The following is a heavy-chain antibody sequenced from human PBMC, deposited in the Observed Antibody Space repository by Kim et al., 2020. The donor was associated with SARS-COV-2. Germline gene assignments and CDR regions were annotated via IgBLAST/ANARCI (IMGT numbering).Heavy chain of an antibody. J-gene: IGHJ5*02. CDR3: ARAFITMVRGVTNWFDP. D-gene: IGHD3-10*01. CDR1: GYTFTSYG. Sequence: ASVKVSCKASGYTFTSYGISWVRQAPGQGLEWMGWISAYNGNTNYAQKLQGRVTMTTDTSTSTAYMELRSLRSDDTAVYYCARAFITMVRGVTNWFDPWGQGTLVTVSS. CDR2: ISAYNGNT. V-gene: IGHV1-18*01.